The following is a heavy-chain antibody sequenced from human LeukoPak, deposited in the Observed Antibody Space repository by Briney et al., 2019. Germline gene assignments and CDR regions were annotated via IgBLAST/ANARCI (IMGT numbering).Heavy chain of an antibody. J-gene: IGHJ4*02. Sequence: SETLSLTCAVYGGSFSGYYWSWIRQPPGKGLEWIGEINHSGSTNYNPSLKSRVTISVDTSKNQFPLKLSSVTAADTAVYYCARDYCSSTSCFDYWGQGTLVTVSS. CDR2: INHSGST. V-gene: IGHV4-34*01. CDR1: GGSFSGYY. CDR3: ARDYCSSTSCFDY. D-gene: IGHD2-2*01.